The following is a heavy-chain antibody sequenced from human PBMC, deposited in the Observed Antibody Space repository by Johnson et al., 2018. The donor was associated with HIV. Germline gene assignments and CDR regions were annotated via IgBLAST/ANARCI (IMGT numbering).Heavy chain of an antibody. V-gene: IGHV3-30*04. CDR1: GFTFSSYA. J-gene: IGHJ3*02. Sequence: QVQLVESGGGLVQPGGSLRLSCAASGFTFSSYAMHWVRQAPGKGLEWVAVISYDGSNKYYADSVKGRFTISRDNSKNTLYLQMNSLGAGDTAVYYCTRRNWNSGSGFDIWGQGTMVIVSS. D-gene: IGHD1-7*01. CDR2: ISYDGSNK. CDR3: TRRNWNSGSGFDI.